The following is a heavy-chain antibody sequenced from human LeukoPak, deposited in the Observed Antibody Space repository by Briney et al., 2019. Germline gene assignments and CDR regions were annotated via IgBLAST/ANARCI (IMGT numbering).Heavy chain of an antibody. CDR1: GFPFNACW. CDR3: ARSLPYGTTWYGRSDF. Sequence: GGSLRLSCAASGFPFNACWMTWVRQAPGKGLEWVANIRQDGDTKYYVDSVKGRFTISGDNAMNSLYLQMNSLRAEDTAIYYCARSLPYGTTWYGRSDFWGQGTLVTVSS. J-gene: IGHJ4*02. CDR2: IRQDGDTK. V-gene: IGHV3-7*03. D-gene: IGHD6-13*01.